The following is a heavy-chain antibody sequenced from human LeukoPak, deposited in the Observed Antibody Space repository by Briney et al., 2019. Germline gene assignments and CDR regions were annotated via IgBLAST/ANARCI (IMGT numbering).Heavy chain of an antibody. J-gene: IGHJ5*02. CDR1: AFIFSGHW. CDR3: AGLPLRAVPCAGS. V-gene: IGHV3-7*03. CDR2: IKEDGSVR. D-gene: IGHD2-2*01. Sequence: GGSLRLSCEGSAFIFSGHWMNWVRQTPGKGLEWVASIKEDGSVRQYVDSVKGRFSISRDNTKGSLFLQLNSLRAEDTAVYYCAGLPLRAVPCAGSWGQGTLVTVSS.